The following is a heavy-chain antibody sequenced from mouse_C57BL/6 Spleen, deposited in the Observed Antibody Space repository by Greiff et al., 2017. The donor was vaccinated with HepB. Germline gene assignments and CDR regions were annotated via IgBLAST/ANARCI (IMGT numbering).Heavy chain of an antibody. CDR3: ARREAPGYFDY. V-gene: IGHV1-82*01. J-gene: IGHJ2*01. CDR2: IYPGDGDT. Sequence: VQLQQSGPELVKPGASVKISCKASGYAFSSSWMNWVKQRPGKGLEWIGRIYPGDGDTTYNGKFKGKATLTADKSSSTAYMQLSSLTSEDSAVYFCARREAPGYFDYWGQGTTLTVSS. CDR1: GYAFSSSW.